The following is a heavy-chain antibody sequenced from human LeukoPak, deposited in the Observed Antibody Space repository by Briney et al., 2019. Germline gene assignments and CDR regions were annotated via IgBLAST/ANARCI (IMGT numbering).Heavy chain of an antibody. CDR2: VYSSGTT. J-gene: IGHJ5*02. D-gene: IGHD3-22*01. CDR3: VRDSSGYYYRYWFDP. V-gene: IGHV4-39*07. Sequence: SETLSLTCTVSGGSISSSSYYWGWIRQPPGKGLEWIGRVYSSGTTNYNPSLKSRITMSVDTSKNQFSLRLSSVTAADTAVYYCVRDSSGYYYRYWFDPWGQGTLVTVSS. CDR1: GGSISSSSYY.